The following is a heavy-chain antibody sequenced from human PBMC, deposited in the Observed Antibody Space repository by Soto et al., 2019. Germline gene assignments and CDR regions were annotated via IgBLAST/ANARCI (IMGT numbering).Heavy chain of an antibody. Sequence: GGSLRLSCAASGFTFSSYGMHWVRQAPGKGLEWVAVISYDGSNKYYADSVKGRFTISRDNSKNTLYLQMNSLRAEDTAVYYCAKDLLVRYSYGLIDYWGQGTLVTVSS. V-gene: IGHV3-30*18. CDR1: GFTFSSYG. D-gene: IGHD5-18*01. CDR2: ISYDGSNK. CDR3: AKDLLVRYSYGLIDY. J-gene: IGHJ4*02.